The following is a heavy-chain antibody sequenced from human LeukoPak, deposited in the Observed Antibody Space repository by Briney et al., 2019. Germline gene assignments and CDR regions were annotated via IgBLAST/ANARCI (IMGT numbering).Heavy chain of an antibody. J-gene: IGHJ4*02. CDR1: GGSTSSYY. CDR3: ARGGPIMVTPSD. V-gene: IGHV4-59*01. D-gene: IGHD3-16*01. CDR2: IYYSGST. Sequence: SETLSLTCTVSGGSTSSYYWSWIRQPPGKGLEWIGYIYYSGSTNYNPSLKSRVTISVDTSKNQFSLKLSSVTAADTAVYYCARGGPIMVTPSDWGQGTLVTVSS.